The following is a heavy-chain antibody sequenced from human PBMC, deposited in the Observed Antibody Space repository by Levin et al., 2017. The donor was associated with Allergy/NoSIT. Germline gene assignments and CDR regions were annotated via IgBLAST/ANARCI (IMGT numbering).Heavy chain of an antibody. CDR3: ARVSYSGFYIDY. CDR1: GFTFRSYW. V-gene: IGHV3-74*01. Sequence: GESLKISCAASGFTFRSYWMHWVRQAPGKGLVWVSRINSDGSTTTYADFVKGRFTISRDSAKDTLYLQMNSLRVEDTAVYYCARVSYSGFYIDYWGQGTLVTVSS. CDR2: INSDGSTT. D-gene: IGHD1-26*01. J-gene: IGHJ4*02.